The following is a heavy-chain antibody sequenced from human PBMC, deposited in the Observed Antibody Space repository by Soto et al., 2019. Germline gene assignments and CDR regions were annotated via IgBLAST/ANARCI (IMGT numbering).Heavy chain of an antibody. V-gene: IGHV4-59*01. CDR2: IYYSGST. CDR3: AREGYSSGWYYFDY. CDR1: GGSISSYY. D-gene: IGHD6-19*01. Sequence: PSETLSLTCTVSGGSISSYYWNWIRQPPGKGLEWIGYIYYSGSTNYNPSLKSRVAISVDTSKNQFSLKLSSVTAADTAVYYCAREGYSSGWYYFDYWGPGTLVTVSS. J-gene: IGHJ4*02.